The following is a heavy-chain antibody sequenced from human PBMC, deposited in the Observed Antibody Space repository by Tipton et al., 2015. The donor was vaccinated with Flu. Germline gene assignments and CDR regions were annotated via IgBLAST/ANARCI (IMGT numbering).Heavy chain of an antibody. D-gene: IGHD1-14*01. CDR2: IYTSGST. J-gene: IGHJ6*02. Sequence: TLSLTCTVSGDSISSYYWSWIRQPAGKGLEWIGRIYTSGSTNYNASLKSRVTMSVDTSKNQFSLKLESVTAADTAVYYCARVTTNGLDVWGLGTTVTVSS. V-gene: IGHV4-4*07. CDR3: ARVTTNGLDV. CDR1: GDSISSYY.